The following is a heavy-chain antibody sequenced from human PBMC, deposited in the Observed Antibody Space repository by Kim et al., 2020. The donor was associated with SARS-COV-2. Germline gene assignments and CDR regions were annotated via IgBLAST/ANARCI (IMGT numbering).Heavy chain of an antibody. V-gene: IGHV4-31*03. CDR2: IYYSGRT. D-gene: IGHD3-22*01. CDR3: ARARITMIVVDAFDI. Sequence: SETLSLTCTVSGGSISSGGYYWSWIRQHPGKGLEWIAYIYYSGRTYYNPSLKSRVTITVDTSNNQFSLKLSSVTAAATAVYYCARARITMIVVDAFDIWGQGTMVTVSS. CDR1: GGSISSGGYY. J-gene: IGHJ3*02.